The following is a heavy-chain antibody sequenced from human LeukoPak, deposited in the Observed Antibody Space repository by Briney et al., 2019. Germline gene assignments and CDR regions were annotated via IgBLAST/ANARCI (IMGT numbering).Heavy chain of an antibody. V-gene: IGHV1-46*01. CDR1: GYTFTSYY. J-gene: IGHJ4*02. D-gene: IGHD3-10*01. CDR3: ARDFMVRGVIDY. CDR2: INPSGGST. Sequence: ASVEVSCKASGYTFTSYYMHWVRQAPGQGLEWMGIINPSGGSTSYAQKFQGRVTMTRDMSTSTVYMELSSLRSEDTAVYYCARDFMVRGVIDYWGQGTLVTVSS.